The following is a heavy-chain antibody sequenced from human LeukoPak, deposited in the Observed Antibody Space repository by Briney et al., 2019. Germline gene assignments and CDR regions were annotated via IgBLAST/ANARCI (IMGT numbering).Heavy chain of an antibody. CDR2: ISSSSSYI. CDR1: GFTFSSYT. CDR3: ARVGMGLWPQMDV. Sequence: GGSLRLSCAASGFTFSSYTMNWVRQAPGKGLEWVSSISSSSSYIYYADSVRGRFTISRDNAKNSLYLQMNSLRAEDTAVYYCARVGMGLWPQMDVWGKGTTVTVSS. V-gene: IGHV3-21*04. J-gene: IGHJ6*04. D-gene: IGHD4/OR15-4a*01.